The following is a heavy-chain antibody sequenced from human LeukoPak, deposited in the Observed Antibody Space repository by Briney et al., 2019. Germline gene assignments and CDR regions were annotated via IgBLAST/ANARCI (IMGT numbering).Heavy chain of an antibody. Sequence: SETLFLTCTVPGGSISSYYWSWIRQPPGKGLEWIGYIYYSGSTNYNPSLKSRVTISVDTSKYQCSLKLSSVTAADTAVYYCARGEWLIFDYWGQGTLVTVSS. CDR3: ARGEWLIFDY. D-gene: IGHD5-12*01. CDR1: GGSISSYY. V-gene: IGHV4-59*01. J-gene: IGHJ4*02. CDR2: IYYSGST.